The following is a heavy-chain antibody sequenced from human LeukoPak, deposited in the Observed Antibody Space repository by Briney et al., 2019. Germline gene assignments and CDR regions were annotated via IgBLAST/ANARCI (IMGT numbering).Heavy chain of an antibody. CDR1: GYTFSNCG. D-gene: IGHD6-19*01. CDR3: ARHSGSGWQALGY. Sequence: GASVKVSCKASGYTFSNCGIIWVRPAPGLGLEWMGWTSYNGNTNYAQKFQDRVTMTTDTSTTTAYMELRSLESDDTAVYYCARHSGSGWQALGYWGQGTLVTVSS. CDR2: TSYNGNT. V-gene: IGHV1-18*04. J-gene: IGHJ4*02.